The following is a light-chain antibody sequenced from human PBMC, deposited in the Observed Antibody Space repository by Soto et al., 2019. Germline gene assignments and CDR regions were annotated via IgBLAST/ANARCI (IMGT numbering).Light chain of an antibody. CDR3: QQYNNWPLT. CDR1: QSVSSN. Sequence: EIVMTQSPATLSVSPGERATLSCRASQSVSSNLAWYQQKPGQAPRLLIYGASTRATGIPARFSGSGSGTELTLTIRSLQSEDFAVYYCQQYNNWPLTFGQGTKVEIK. J-gene: IGKJ1*01. V-gene: IGKV3-15*01. CDR2: GAS.